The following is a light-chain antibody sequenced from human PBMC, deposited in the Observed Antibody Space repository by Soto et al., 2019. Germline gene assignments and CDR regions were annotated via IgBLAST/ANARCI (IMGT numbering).Light chain of an antibody. CDR1: SPDFG. Sequence: QSVLTQPASVSGSPGQSITISCSGLSPDFGVSWYQHFPGKAPKLLIFEVSNRPSGVSTRFSGSKSGNMAFLTISGLQSEDEGLYHCSSYSSTTTLFGGGTKLTVL. CDR2: EVS. J-gene: IGLJ2*01. V-gene: IGLV2-14*01. CDR3: SSYSSTTTL.